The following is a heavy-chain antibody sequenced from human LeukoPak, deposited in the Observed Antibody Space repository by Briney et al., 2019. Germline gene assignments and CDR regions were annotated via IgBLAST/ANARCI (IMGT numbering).Heavy chain of an antibody. J-gene: IGHJ4*02. CDR2: IYTSVSS. Sequence: SETLSLTCTVSGGSISSYYWSWIRQPAGKALEWIGRIYTSVSSHYNPSLKSRVNMSVDTSKNQFSLKLSSVTAADTAVYYCARDLLTYYYDSSGYFDYWGQGTLVTVSS. V-gene: IGHV4-4*07. CDR3: ARDLLTYYYDSSGYFDY. CDR1: GGSISSYY. D-gene: IGHD3-22*01.